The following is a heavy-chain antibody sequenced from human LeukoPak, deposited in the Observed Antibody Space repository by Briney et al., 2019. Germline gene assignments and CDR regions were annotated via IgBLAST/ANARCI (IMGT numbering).Heavy chain of an antibody. V-gene: IGHV3-9*03. D-gene: IGHD6-19*01. CDR2: ISWNSGSI. J-gene: IGHJ4*02. CDR3: AKAHLSSGWYGYFDY. Sequence: PGGSLRLSCAASGFTFDDYAMHWVRQAPGKGLEWVSGISWNSGSIGYADSVKGRFTISRDNAKNSLYLQMNSLRAEDMALYYCAKAHLSSGWYGYFDYWGQGNLVTVSS. CDR1: GFTFDDYA.